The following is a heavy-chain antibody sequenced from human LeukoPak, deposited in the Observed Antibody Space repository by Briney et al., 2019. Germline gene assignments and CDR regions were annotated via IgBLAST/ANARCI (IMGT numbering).Heavy chain of an antibody. J-gene: IGHJ6*03. CDR3: AKGGAATMRDGYNYYYYYMEV. V-gene: IGHV3-23*01. D-gene: IGHD5-24*01. CDR2: ISGSGGHT. CDR1: GINFTSHA. Sequence: GGSLRLSCAASGINFTSHAMSWVRQAPGKGLEWVSLISGSGGHTFYGDSVKGRFTISRDNSKDTFYLQMNSLRAEDTAVYYCAKGGAATMRDGYNYYYYYMEVWGQGTTVTVSS.